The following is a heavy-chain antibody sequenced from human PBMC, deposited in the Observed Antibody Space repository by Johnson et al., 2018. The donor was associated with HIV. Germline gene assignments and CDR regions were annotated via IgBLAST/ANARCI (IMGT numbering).Heavy chain of an antibody. Sequence: VQLVESGGGVVQPGGSLRLSCVGSGFIFSSHAMHWVRQAPGKGLEWVAVISYDGRNKYYADSVKGRFTISRDNSKNTLFLQMNSLRAEDTAVYYCARERGYCSGGSCYSRAFDIWGQGTMVTVSS. CDR3: ARERGYCSGGSCYSRAFDI. CDR2: ISYDGRNK. V-gene: IGHV3-30*04. D-gene: IGHD2-15*01. CDR1: GFIFSSHA. J-gene: IGHJ3*02.